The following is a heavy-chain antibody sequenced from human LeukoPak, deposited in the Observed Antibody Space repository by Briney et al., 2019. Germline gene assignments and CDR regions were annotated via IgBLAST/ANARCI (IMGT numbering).Heavy chain of an antibody. CDR2: INHSGST. J-gene: IGHJ4*02. D-gene: IGHD3/OR15-3a*01. V-gene: IGHV4-4*02. Sequence: SETLSLTCAVSGVSISSSNWWHWVRQPPGKGLEWIGEINHSGSTNYNPSLKSRVTISVDTSKNQFSLKLSPGTAADTAVYYCARQSGSGLFILPGGQGTLVTVSS. CDR3: ARQSGSGLFILP. CDR1: GVSISSSNW.